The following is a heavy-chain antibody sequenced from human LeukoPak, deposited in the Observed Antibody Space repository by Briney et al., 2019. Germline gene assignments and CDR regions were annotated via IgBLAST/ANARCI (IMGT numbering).Heavy chain of an antibody. CDR3: ASFVSGWLFDY. CDR2: INHSGST. CDR1: GGSISGYY. V-gene: IGHV4-34*01. Sequence: SETLSLTCTVSGGSISGYYWSWIRQPPGKGLEWIGEINHSGSTNYNPSLKSRVTISVDTSKNQFSLKLSSVTAADTAVYYCASFVSGWLFDYWGQGTLVTVSS. J-gene: IGHJ4*02. D-gene: IGHD6-19*01.